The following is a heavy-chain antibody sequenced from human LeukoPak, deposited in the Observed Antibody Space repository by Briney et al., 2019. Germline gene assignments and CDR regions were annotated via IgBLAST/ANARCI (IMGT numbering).Heavy chain of an antibody. CDR1: GGSITSSPYY. CDR2: IYYSGST. V-gene: IGHV4-39*07. D-gene: IGHD5-18*01. CDR3: ARGRGYSYAHDP. Sequence: SETLSLTCTVSGGSITSSPYYWGWIRQPPGKGLEWIGSIYYSGSTHYNPSLKSRVTISADTSETHFSLHLRSVTAADTAVYYCARGRGYSYAHDPWGRGTLVTVSS. J-gene: IGHJ5*02.